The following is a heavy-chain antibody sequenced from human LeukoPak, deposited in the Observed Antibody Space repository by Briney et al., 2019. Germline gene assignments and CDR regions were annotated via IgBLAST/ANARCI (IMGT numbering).Heavy chain of an antibody. CDR2: IYSGGST. CDR3: ARAEGIVGAPGWFDP. D-gene: IGHD1-26*01. J-gene: IGHJ5*02. Sequence: GGSLRLSCAASGFTVSSNYMSWVRQAPGKGLEWVSVIYSGGSTYYADSVKGRFTISRDNSKNTLCLQMNSLRAEDTAVYYCARAEGIVGAPGWFDPWGQGTLVTVSS. CDR1: GFTVSSNY. V-gene: IGHV3-53*01.